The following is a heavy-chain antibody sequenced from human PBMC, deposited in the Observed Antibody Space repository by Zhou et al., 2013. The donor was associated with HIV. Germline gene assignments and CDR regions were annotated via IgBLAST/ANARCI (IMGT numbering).Heavy chain of an antibody. V-gene: IGHV1-69*13. CDR1: GDTFNSYA. Sequence: QVQLVQSGAEVKKPGSSVKVSCKASGDTFNSYAISWVRQTPGQGLEWMGGVFPVTGNTNYAQNFQGRITITVDGFTSTAYMELRSLRSDDTAVYFCARVPRSGAYYYYYMDVWGQGTTVTVSS. CDR3: ARVPRSGAYYYYYMDV. CDR2: VFPVTGNT. D-gene: IGHD2-21*01. J-gene: IGHJ6*03.